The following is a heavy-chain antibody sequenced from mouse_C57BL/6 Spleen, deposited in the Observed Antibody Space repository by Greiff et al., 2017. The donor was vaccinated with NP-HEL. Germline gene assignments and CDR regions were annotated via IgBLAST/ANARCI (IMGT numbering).Heavy chain of an antibody. Sequence: QVQLQQPGAELVRPGTSVKLSCKASGYTFTSYWMHWVKQRPGQGLEWIGVIDPSDSYTNYNQKFKGKATLTVDTSSSTAYMQLSSLTSEDSAVYYCAPTGTDYFDYWGQGTTLTVSS. CDR2: IDPSDSYT. CDR3: APTGTDYFDY. J-gene: IGHJ2*01. CDR1: GYTFTSYW. D-gene: IGHD4-1*02. V-gene: IGHV1-59*01.